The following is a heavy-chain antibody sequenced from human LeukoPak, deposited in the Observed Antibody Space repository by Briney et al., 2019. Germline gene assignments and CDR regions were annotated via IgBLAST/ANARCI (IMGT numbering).Heavy chain of an antibody. V-gene: IGHV1-18*01. Sequence: GASVKLSCKASGYTFTDYYVTWVRQAPGQGLEWMGWISTSNGDTNYAQKFQGRVTMTTDTSTGTAYMELRSLRSDDTAVYYCARSYTIEVFAVGVLGYWGQGTLVTVSS. D-gene: IGHD3-16*01. CDR1: GYTFTDYY. J-gene: IGHJ4*02. CDR3: ARSYTIEVFAVGVLGY. CDR2: ISTSNGDT.